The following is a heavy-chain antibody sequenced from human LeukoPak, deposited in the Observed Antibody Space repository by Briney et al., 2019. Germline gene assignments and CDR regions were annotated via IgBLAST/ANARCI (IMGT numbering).Heavy chain of an antibody. D-gene: IGHD5-24*01. V-gene: IGHV3-23*01. J-gene: IGHJ4*02. Sequence: PGGSLRLSCAASGFSFSSYGMHWVRQAPGKGLEWVSAISGSGGSTYYADSVKGRFTISRDNSKNTLYLQMNSLRAEDTAVYFCARSRDGYKRFDSWGQGTLVTVSS. CDR2: ISGSGGST. CDR3: ARSRDGYKRFDS. CDR1: GFSFSSYG.